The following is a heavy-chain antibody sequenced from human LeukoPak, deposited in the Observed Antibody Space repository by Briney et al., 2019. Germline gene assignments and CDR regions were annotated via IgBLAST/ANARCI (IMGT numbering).Heavy chain of an antibody. J-gene: IGHJ4*02. CDR2: IYPGDSDT. V-gene: IGHV5-51*01. Sequence: GESLQISCKGSGYSFTSYWIGWVRQVPGKGLEWMGIIYPGDSDTRYSPSFQGQVTISADKSISTAYLQWSSLKASDTAMYYCARVRRQWLAAYYFDYWGQGTLVTVSS. CDR3: ARVRRQWLAAYYFDY. CDR1: GYSFTSYW. D-gene: IGHD6-19*01.